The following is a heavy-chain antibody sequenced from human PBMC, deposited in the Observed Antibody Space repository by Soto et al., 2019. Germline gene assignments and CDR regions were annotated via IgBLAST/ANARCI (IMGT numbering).Heavy chain of an antibody. CDR1: GFTVSSNY. CDR3: ARDPRGIAAAGTLVDAFDI. Sequence: GGSLRLSCAASGFTVSSNYMSWVRQAPGKGLEWVSVIYSGGSTYYADSVKGRFTISRDNSKNTLYLQMNSLRAEDTAVYYCARDPRGIAAAGTLVDAFDIWGQGTMVT. V-gene: IGHV3-53*01. D-gene: IGHD6-13*01. CDR2: IYSGGST. J-gene: IGHJ3*02.